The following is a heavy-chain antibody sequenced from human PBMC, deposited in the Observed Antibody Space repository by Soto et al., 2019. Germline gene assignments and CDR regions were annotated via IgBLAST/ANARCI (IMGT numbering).Heavy chain of an antibody. Sequence: EVQLVESGGGLVQPGGSLRLSCAASGFTFSDHYMDWVRQAPGKGLEWVGRTRNKANSYTTEYAASVKGRFTISRDDSKNSRYLQMNILKTRDTAGYYGARDLWFDTEAFAIWGQGTVVTVSS. V-gene: IGHV3-72*01. CDR2: TRNKANSYTT. CDR3: ARDLWFDTEAFAI. CDR1: GFTFSDHY. D-gene: IGHD3-10*01. J-gene: IGHJ3*02.